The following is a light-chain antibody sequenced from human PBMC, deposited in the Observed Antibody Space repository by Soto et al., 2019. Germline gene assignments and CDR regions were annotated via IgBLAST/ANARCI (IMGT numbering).Light chain of an antibody. Sequence: EIVLTQSPGSLSSSPGERATLSCRASQSVNNKYLAWYHQKPGQAPRLLIYGASSRATGIPDRFSGSGSGTDFTLTISRLEPEDFAVYYCQQYGSSITFGQGTRLEI. CDR1: QSVNNKY. J-gene: IGKJ5*01. CDR3: QQYGSSIT. V-gene: IGKV3-20*01. CDR2: GAS.